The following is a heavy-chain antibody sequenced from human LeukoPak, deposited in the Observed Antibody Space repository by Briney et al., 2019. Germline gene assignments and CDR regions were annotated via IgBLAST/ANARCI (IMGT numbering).Heavy chain of an antibody. CDR2: ISTSGSFL. Sequence: GGSLRLSCAASGFTFTNYHMTWVRQAPGKGLEWVSSISTSGSFLYYADSVKGRFTISRDNAKNSLYLQMNRLSAEDTAVYYCAAYCSSSSCYLTFDYWGQGTLVTVSS. J-gene: IGHJ4*02. D-gene: IGHD2-2*01. CDR3: AAYCSSSSCYLTFDY. CDR1: GFTFTNYH. V-gene: IGHV3-21*01.